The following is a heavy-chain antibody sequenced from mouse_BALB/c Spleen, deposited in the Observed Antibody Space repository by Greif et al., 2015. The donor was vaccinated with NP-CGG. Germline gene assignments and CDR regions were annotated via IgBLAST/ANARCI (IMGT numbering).Heavy chain of an antibody. CDR3: ARDRAFYAMDY. Sequence: VQLVESGPGLVAPSQSLSITCTVSGFSLTSYGVHWVRQPPGKGLEWLGVIWAGGSTNYNSALMSRLSISKDNSKSXVFLKMNSLQTYDTAMYYCARDRAFYAMDYWGQGTSVTVSS. J-gene: IGHJ4*01. V-gene: IGHV2-9*02. CDR2: IWAGGST. CDR1: GFSLTSYG.